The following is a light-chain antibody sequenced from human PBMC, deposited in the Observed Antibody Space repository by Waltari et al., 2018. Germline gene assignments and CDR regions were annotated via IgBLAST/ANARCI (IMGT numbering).Light chain of an antibody. CDR2: GAS. CDR1: QRVSSSY. V-gene: IGKV3-20*01. Sequence: EIVLTQSPGTVSLSPGERGTLSCRASQRVSSSYLAWDQQKPGQAPRLLIYGASSRATGIPVRFSGSGSGTDFTLTISRLEPEDFAVYYCQQYGSSPITFGQGTRLEIK. CDR3: QQYGSSPIT. J-gene: IGKJ5*01.